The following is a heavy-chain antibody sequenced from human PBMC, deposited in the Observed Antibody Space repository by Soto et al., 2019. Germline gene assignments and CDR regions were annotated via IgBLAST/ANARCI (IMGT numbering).Heavy chain of an antibody. CDR3: ARARSSWPVDY. V-gene: IGHV4-31*03. J-gene: IGHJ4*02. CDR2: IYYSGST. CDR1: VVSISSGGYY. D-gene: IGHD2-2*01. Sequence: SETLSLTCTVSVVSISSGGYYCSWIRQHPWKGLEWIGYIYYSGSTYYNPSLKSRVTISVDTSKNQFSLKLSSVTAADTAVYYCARARSSWPVDYWGQGTLVTVSS.